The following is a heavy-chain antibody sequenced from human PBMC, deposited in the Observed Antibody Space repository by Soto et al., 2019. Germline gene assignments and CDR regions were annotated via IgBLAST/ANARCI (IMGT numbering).Heavy chain of an antibody. D-gene: IGHD2-8*01. V-gene: IGHV1-2*04. CDR3: AREGCTNGVCYTLFDY. Sequence: ASVKVSCKASGYTFTGYYMHWVRQAPGQGLEWMGWINPNSGGTNYAQKIQGWVTMTRDTSISTAYMELSRLRSDDTAVYYCAREGCTNGVCYTLFDYWGQGTLVTVSS. CDR2: INPNSGGT. CDR1: GYTFTGYY. J-gene: IGHJ4*02.